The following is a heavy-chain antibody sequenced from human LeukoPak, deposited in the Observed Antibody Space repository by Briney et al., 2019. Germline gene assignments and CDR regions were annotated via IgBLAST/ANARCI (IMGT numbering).Heavy chain of an antibody. V-gene: IGHV1-46*01. Sequence: ASVKVSCKASGYTFTSYYMHWVRQAPGQGLEWMGIINPSGGSTSYAQKFQGRVTMTRDTSTSTVYMELSSLRSEDTAVYYCARDHDIFGVVIIGAFDIWGQGTLVTVSS. CDR2: INPSGGST. J-gene: IGHJ4*02. CDR3: ARDHDIFGVVIIGAFDI. CDR1: GYTFTSYY. D-gene: IGHD3-3*01.